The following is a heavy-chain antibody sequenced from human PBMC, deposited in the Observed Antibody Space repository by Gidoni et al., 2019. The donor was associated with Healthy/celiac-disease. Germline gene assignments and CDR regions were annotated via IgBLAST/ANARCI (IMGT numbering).Heavy chain of an antibody. CDR2: ISGSGGST. Sequence: AASGFTFSSYAISWVRQAPGKGLEWVSAISGSGGSTYYADSVKGRFTISRDNSKNTLYLQMNSLRAEDTAVYYCAKVALEYCSSTSCDEGGAYWGQGTLVTVSS. V-gene: IGHV3-23*01. J-gene: IGHJ4*02. CDR3: AKVALEYCSSTSCDEGGAY. CDR1: GFTFSSYA. D-gene: IGHD2-2*01.